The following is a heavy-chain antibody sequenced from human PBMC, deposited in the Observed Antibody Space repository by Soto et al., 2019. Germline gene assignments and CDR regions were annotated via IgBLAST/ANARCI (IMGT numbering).Heavy chain of an antibody. D-gene: IGHD3-10*01. CDR2: ISGGGDTT. CDR3: AKVRGGSGSLTPRVDF. CDR1: GFTFNNYA. V-gene: IGHV3-23*01. Sequence: EVQLLESGGGLVQPGGSLRLSCAASGFTFNNYAMTWVRQAPGTGLEWVSAISGGGDTTSYADSVKGRFTVSRDGSKNTLYLQMSSLRAEDTALYYCAKVRGGSGSLTPRVDFWGQGTLVTVSS. J-gene: IGHJ4*02.